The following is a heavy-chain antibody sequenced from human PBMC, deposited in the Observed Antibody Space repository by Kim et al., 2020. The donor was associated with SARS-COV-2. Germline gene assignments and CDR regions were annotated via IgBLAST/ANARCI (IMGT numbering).Heavy chain of an antibody. CDR1: GFTFSSYA. CDR2: ISGGGGST. CDR3: AKALDYGSGSYYFDY. J-gene: IGHJ4*02. Sequence: GGSLRLSCAASGFTFSSYAMSWVRQAPGKGLEWVSAISGGGGSTYYADSVKGRFTISRDNSKNTLYLQMNSLRAEDTAVYYCAKALDYGSGSYYFDYWGQGTLVTVSS. V-gene: IGHV3-23*01. D-gene: IGHD3-10*01.